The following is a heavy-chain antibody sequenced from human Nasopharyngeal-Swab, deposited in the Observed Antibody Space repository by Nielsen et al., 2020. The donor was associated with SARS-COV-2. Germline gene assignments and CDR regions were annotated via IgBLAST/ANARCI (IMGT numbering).Heavy chain of an antibody. V-gene: IGHV4-31*02. D-gene: IGHD2-21*02. J-gene: IGHJ5*02. CDR3: ARIQPPSYCGGDCYWFDP. Sequence: WIRQPPGKGLEWIGYIYYSGSTYYNPSLKSRVTISVDTSKNQFSLKLSSVTAADTAVYCCARIQPPSYCGGDCYWFDPWGQGTLVTVSS. CDR2: IYYSGST.